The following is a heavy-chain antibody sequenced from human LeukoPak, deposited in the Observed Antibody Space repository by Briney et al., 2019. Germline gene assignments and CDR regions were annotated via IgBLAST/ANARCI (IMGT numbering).Heavy chain of an antibody. Sequence: SGTLSLTCAVSGDSISTTAWWSWVRQPPGKGLEWIGEIYHRGSTNYNPSLKSRVTMSVDKSKNQFSLKLNSVTAADTAVYYWGRRNYYDSTGYYAYWGQGTLVTVSS. CDR3: GRRNYYDSTGYYAY. CDR2: IYHRGST. V-gene: IGHV4-4*02. J-gene: IGHJ4*02. D-gene: IGHD3-22*01. CDR1: GDSISTTAW.